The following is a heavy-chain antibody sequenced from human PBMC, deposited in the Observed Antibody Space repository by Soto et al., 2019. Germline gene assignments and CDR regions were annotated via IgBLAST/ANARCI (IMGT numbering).Heavy chain of an antibody. V-gene: IGHV3-33*01. D-gene: IGHD3-10*01. CDR3: ARVPGDWYFDL. CDR2: IWYDGSNK. J-gene: IGHJ2*01. CDR1: GFTFSSYG. Sequence: QVQLVESGGGVVQPGRSLRLSCAASGFTFSSYGMHWVRQAPGKGLEWVAIIWYDGSNKYYADSVKGRFTISRDNSKNTLYLQMNSLRAEDTAVYYGARVPGDWYFDLWGRGTLVTVSS.